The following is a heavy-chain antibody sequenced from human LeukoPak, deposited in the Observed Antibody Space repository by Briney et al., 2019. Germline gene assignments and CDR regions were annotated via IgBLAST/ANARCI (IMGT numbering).Heavy chain of an antibody. CDR3: ARGSSGYYYSYFGY. Sequence: SETLSLTCTVSGGSISSGDYYWSWIRQPPGKGLEWIGYIYYSGSTYYNPSLKSRVTISVDTSKNQFSLKLSSVTAADTAVYYCARGSSGYYYSYFGYWGQGTLVTVSS. D-gene: IGHD3-22*01. CDR1: GGSISSGDYY. V-gene: IGHV4-30-4*01. CDR2: IYYSGST. J-gene: IGHJ4*02.